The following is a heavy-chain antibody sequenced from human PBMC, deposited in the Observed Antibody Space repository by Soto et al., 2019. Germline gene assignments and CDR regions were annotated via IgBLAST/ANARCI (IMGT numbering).Heavy chain of an antibody. J-gene: IGHJ4*02. CDR2: INPNSGGP. V-gene: IGHV1-2*02. Sequence: GVSAQCSCPTSGYTFTDDYMHWVRYAPGQGLEWMGWINPNSGGPISAQKFQGRVTMTRDTSIITAYLELSRLRSDDTALYYCARGGTTSLDYWGQGTQVTVSS. D-gene: IGHD1-1*01. CDR1: GYTFTDDY. CDR3: ARGGTTSLDY.